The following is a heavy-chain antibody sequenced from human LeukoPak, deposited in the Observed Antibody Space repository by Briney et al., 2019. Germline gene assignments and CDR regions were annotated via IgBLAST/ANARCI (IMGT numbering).Heavy chain of an antibody. CDR1: GGSISSYY. D-gene: IGHD3-22*01. V-gene: IGHV4-59*01. J-gene: IGHJ4*02. CDR3: ASSYYDSSGTN. Sequence: PSETLSLTCTVSGGSISSYYWSWIRQPPGKGLEWIGYIYYSGSTNYNPSLKSRVTISVDTSKNQFSLKLSSVTAVDTAVYYCASSYYDSSGTNWGQGTLVTVSS. CDR2: IYYSGST.